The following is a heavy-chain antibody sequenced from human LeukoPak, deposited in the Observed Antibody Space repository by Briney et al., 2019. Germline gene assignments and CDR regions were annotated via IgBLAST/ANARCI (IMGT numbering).Heavy chain of an antibody. CDR1: GFTFSSYS. Sequence: AGSLRLSCAASGFTFSSYSMNWVRQAPGKGLEWVSYISSSSSTIYYADSVKGRFTISRDNAKNSLYLQMNSLRAEDTAVYYCARGGGYYYDSSGLTWGQGTLVTVSS. V-gene: IGHV3-48*04. D-gene: IGHD3-22*01. CDR2: ISSSSSTI. CDR3: ARGGGYYYDSSGLT. J-gene: IGHJ5*02.